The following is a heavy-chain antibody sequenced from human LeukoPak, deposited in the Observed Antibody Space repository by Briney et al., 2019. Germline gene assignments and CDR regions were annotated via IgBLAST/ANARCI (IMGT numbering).Heavy chain of an antibody. CDR3: ARDGSWTSISYSDC. J-gene: IGHJ4*02. D-gene: IGHD3/OR15-3a*01. CDR2: INPNSGDT. Sequence: ASVKVSCKASGYTFTGYYIHWVRQAPGQGLEWMGWINPNSGDTKYEQRFQGRVTMTRDTSISTAYMELTRLRSDDAAVYFCARDGSWTSISYSDCWHQGTLVTVSS. CDR1: GYTFTGYY. V-gene: IGHV1-2*02.